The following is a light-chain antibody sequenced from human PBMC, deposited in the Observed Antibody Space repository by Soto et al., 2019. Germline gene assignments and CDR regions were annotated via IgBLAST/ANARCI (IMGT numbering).Light chain of an antibody. V-gene: IGLV2-14*01. CDR3: SSHTTSNTQV. CDR1: SSDIGGYNY. CDR2: EVS. Sequence: QSALTQPASVSGSPGQSITISCTGTSSDIGGYNYVSWYQQHPGNPPKLMIYEVSNRPSGDSNRFSGSKSGNTASLTISGLQAEDEADYYCSSHTTSNTQVFGGGTKLTVL. J-gene: IGLJ3*02.